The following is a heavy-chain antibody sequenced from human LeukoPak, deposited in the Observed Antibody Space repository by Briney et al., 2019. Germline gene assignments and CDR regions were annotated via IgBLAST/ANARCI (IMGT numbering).Heavy chain of an antibody. V-gene: IGHV4-34*01. CDR2: INHSGST. CDR1: GGSFSGYY. CDR3: ARGLRY. J-gene: IGHJ4*02. Sequence: SETLSLTCAVYGGSFSGYYWSWIRQPPGKGLEWVGEINHSGSTNYNPSLKSRVTISVDTSKNQFSLKLSSVTAADTAVYYCARGLRYWGQGTLVTVSS.